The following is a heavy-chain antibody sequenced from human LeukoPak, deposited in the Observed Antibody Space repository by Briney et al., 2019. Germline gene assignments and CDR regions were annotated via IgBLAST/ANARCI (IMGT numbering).Heavy chain of an antibody. V-gene: IGHV3-48*03. D-gene: IGHD6-19*01. J-gene: IGHJ4*02. CDR1: GFSLSSYE. CDR2: IRGDGSKI. CDR3: ARDATPQYSSGWVFFDS. Sequence: PGGSLRLSCAASGFSLSSYEMNWVRQAPGKGLEWLSYIRGDGSKIKYADSVQGRFTISRDNAKNSLYLHMNSLRAEDTAVYYCARDATPQYSSGWVFFDSWGQGTLVTVFS.